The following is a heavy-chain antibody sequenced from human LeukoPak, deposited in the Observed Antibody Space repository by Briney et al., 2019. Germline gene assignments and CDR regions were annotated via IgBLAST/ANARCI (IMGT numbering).Heavy chain of an antibody. CDR2: IFYSGST. Sequence: SETLSLTCTVSGYSISSGYYWSWIRQPPGKGLEWIGYIFYSGSTNYNPSLKSRVTISVDTSKNQFSLKLRSVTAADTAVYYCARHNDFLPAFDIWGQGTMVTVSS. J-gene: IGHJ3*02. CDR3: ARHNDFLPAFDI. V-gene: IGHV4-61*01. CDR1: GYSISSGYY. D-gene: IGHD3/OR15-3a*01.